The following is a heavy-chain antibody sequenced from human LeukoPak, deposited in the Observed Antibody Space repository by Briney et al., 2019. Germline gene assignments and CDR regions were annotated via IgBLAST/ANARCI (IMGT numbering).Heavy chain of an antibody. Sequence: AGGSLRLSCAASGFTFSSYAMSWVRQAPGKGLEWVSAISGSGGSTYYADSVKGRFTISGDNSKNTLYLQMNSLRAEDTAVYYCAKEYDFWSGYYDWGQGTLVTVSS. V-gene: IGHV3-23*01. CDR1: GFTFSSYA. J-gene: IGHJ4*02. D-gene: IGHD3-3*01. CDR2: ISGSGGST. CDR3: AKEYDFWSGYYD.